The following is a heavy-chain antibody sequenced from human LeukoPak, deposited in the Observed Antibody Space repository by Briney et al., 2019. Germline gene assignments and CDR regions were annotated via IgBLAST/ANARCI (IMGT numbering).Heavy chain of an antibody. CDR3: ARALIVVVSFDY. Sequence: TSETLSLTCTVSGGFISSYYWSWIRQPPGKGLEWIGYIYHSGSTYYNPSLKSRVTISVDRSKNQFSLKLSSVTAADTAVYYCARALIVVVSFDYWGQGTLVTVSS. J-gene: IGHJ4*02. V-gene: IGHV4-59*12. D-gene: IGHD3-22*01. CDR2: IYHSGST. CDR1: GGFISSYY.